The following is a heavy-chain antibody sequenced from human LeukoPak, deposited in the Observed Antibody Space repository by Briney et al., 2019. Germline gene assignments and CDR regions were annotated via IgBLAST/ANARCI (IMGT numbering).Heavy chain of an antibody. CDR1: GFTVSSNY. D-gene: IGHD3-22*01. V-gene: IGHV3-66*01. CDR2: IYSGGST. J-gene: IGHJ4*02. CDR3: ARDGPYDNPFDY. Sequence: GGSLRLSCAASGFTVSSNYMNWVRQAPGEGLEWVSAIYSGGSTFYANSVKGRFTISRDDSQNTLFLQMNSLRAEDTAMYYCARDGPYDNPFDYWGQGTLVTVSS.